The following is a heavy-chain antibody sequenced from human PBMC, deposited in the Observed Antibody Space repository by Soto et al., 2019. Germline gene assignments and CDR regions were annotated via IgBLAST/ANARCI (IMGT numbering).Heavy chain of an antibody. V-gene: IGHV3-48*03. D-gene: IGHD5-12*01. CDR1: GFDFSSYE. CDR3: VKEKTVMDSGYDAFHV. J-gene: IGHJ3*01. Sequence: HPGGSLRLSCAASGFDFSSYEMDWVRQAPGKGLEWVANIKSAGSITFYTDSVKGRFTISRDNVKNLLYLEMNSLRADDTALYYCVKEKTVMDSGYDAFHVWGLGTMVTVSS. CDR2: IKSAGSIT.